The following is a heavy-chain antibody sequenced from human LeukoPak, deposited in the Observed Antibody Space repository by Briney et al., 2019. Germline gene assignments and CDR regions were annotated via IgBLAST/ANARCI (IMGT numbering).Heavy chain of an antibody. Sequence: PGGSLRLSCAASGFTFSSYGMHWVRQAPGKGLEWVAVIWYDGSNKYYADSVKGRFTISRDNSKNTLYLQMNSLRAEDTAVYYCARAPGGYKVDYWGQGTLVTVSS. V-gene: IGHV3-33*01. D-gene: IGHD1-26*01. CDR1: GFTFSSYG. CDR3: ARAPGGYKVDY. CDR2: IWYDGSNK. J-gene: IGHJ4*02.